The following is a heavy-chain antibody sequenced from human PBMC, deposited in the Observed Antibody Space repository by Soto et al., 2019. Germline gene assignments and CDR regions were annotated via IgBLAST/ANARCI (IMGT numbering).Heavy chain of an antibody. CDR1: GFTFDDYG. CDR2: INWNGGST. D-gene: IGHD2-2*01. Sequence: PGGSLRLSCAASGFTFDDYGMSWVRQAPGKGLEWVSGINWNGGSTGYADSVKGRFTISRDNAKNSLYLQMNSLRAEDTAVYYCVVDGTIYYYYGMDVWGQGTTVTSP. V-gene: IGHV3-20*04. J-gene: IGHJ6*02. CDR3: VVDGTIYYYYGMDV.